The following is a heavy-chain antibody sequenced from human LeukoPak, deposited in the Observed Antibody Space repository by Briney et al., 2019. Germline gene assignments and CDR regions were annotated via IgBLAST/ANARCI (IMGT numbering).Heavy chain of an antibody. V-gene: IGHV1-69*10. J-gene: IGHJ5*02. CDR1: GGTFSSYA. D-gene: IGHD6-19*01. Sequence: SVKVSCKASGGTFSSYAISWVRQAPGQGLEWMGGIIPILGTANYAQKFQGRVTITADKSTSTAYMELSSLRSEDTAVYYCARVYSSGWYNWFDPWGQGTLVTVSS. CDR2: IIPILGTA. CDR3: ARVYSSGWYNWFDP.